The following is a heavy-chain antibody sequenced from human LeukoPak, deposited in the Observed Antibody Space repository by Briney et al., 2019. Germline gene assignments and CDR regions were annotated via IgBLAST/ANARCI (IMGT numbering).Heavy chain of an antibody. Sequence: VGSLRLSCAASGFTVSSNYMSWVRRAPGKGLEWASVIYSGGSTYYADSVKGRFTISRDNSKNTLYLQMNSLRAEDTAVYYCARDGGVPVDYWGQGTLVTVSS. CDR3: ARDGGVPVDY. V-gene: IGHV3-66*02. CDR2: IYSGGST. J-gene: IGHJ4*02. D-gene: IGHD3-16*01. CDR1: GFTVSSNY.